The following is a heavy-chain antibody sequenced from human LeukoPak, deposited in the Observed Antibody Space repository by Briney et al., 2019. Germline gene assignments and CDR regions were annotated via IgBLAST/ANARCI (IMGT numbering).Heavy chain of an antibody. CDR3: ATLGGGYRVTTNDY. CDR1: GFTFSSYA. CDR2: ISYDGSNK. D-gene: IGHD4-11*01. V-gene: IGHV3-30-3*01. Sequence: PGGSLRLSCAASGFTFSSYAMHWVRQAPGKGLEWVAVISYDGSNKYYADSVKGRFTISRDNSKNTLYLQMNSLRAEDTAVYYCATLGGGYRVTTNDYWGQGTLVTVSS. J-gene: IGHJ4*02.